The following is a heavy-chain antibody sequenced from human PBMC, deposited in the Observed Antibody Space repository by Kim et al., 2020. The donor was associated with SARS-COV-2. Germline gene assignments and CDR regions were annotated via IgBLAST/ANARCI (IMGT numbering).Heavy chain of an antibody. V-gene: IGHV1-2*02. Sequence: TKYAPQVQGRVTMSRDTSISTAYMELSSLRSDDTAVYYCARLWGSSEGDYWGQGTLVVVSS. D-gene: IGHD3-16*01. CDR2: T. CDR3: ARLWGSSEGDY. J-gene: IGHJ4*02.